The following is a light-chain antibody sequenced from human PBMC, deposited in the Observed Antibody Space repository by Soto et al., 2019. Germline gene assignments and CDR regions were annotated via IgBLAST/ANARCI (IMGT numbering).Light chain of an antibody. CDR2: GAS. CDR1: QRVSSN. Sequence: EIVMTQSPATLSVSPGERATLSCRASQRVSSNLAWYQQKPGQAPRLLIYGASTRATGIPARFSGSGSETEFTLTITSLQSEDFAVYHCQQYSKWPITFGQGIRLEIK. V-gene: IGKV3-15*01. J-gene: IGKJ5*01. CDR3: QQYSKWPIT.